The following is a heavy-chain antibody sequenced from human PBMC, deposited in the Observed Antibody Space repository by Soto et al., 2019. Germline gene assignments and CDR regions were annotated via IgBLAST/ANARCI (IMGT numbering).Heavy chain of an antibody. CDR2: IYSGGST. J-gene: IGHJ6*02. Sequence: GGSLRLSCAASGLTVSSNDMSWVRQAPGKGLEWVSVIYSGGSTYYADSVKGRFTISRDNSKSTLYLQMNSLRAEDTAVYYCAKVDSAMGYYYYALDVWGQGTTVTVSS. CDR1: GLTVSSND. CDR3: AKVDSAMGYYYYALDV. D-gene: IGHD5-18*01. V-gene: IGHV3-66*02.